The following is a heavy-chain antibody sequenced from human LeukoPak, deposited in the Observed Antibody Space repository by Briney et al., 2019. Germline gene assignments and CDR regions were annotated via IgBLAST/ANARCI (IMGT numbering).Heavy chain of an antibody. Sequence: GESLQISCQGSGYSFTSYWIGWVRPTPGKGLERMGIIYPGDSDTRYSPSFQGQVTISADKSISTAYLQWSSLKASDTAMYYCARPATTVAGTSAFDYWGQGTLVTVSS. D-gene: IGHD6-19*01. CDR1: GYSFTSYW. CDR3: ARPATTVAGTSAFDY. J-gene: IGHJ4*02. V-gene: IGHV5-51*01. CDR2: IYPGDSDT.